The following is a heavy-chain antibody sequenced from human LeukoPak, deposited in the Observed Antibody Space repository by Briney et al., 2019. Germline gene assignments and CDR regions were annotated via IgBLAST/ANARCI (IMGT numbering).Heavy chain of an antibody. CDR1: GGTFNTYY. CDR3: ARVAIAARLAPFDI. V-gene: IGHV4-59*08. J-gene: IGHJ3*02. Sequence: PSETPSLTCTVSGGTFNTYYWSWIRLSPGKGLEWMGYIYHTGNTNYNPSLKSRVTISIDTSQNQFSLNLTSVTAADTAVYHCARVAIAARLAPFDIWGQGTVVTVSS. CDR2: IYHTGNT. D-gene: IGHD6-6*01.